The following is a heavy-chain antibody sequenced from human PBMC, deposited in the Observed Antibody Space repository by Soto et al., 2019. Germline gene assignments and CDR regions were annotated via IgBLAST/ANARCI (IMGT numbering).Heavy chain of an antibody. V-gene: IGHV4-4*02. CDR1: GVSISTDYW. CDR2: IYHSGST. Sequence: QVQLQESGPGLVKPSGTLSLTCAVSGVSISTDYWWSWVRQPPGKGLEWIGEIYHSGSTNYTPSLKSRVPISVDRSKNQFSLDLSSVTAADTAVYYCARDTHWGLGNWGQGTLVTVSS. CDR3: ARDTHWGLGN. D-gene: IGHD7-27*01. J-gene: IGHJ4*02.